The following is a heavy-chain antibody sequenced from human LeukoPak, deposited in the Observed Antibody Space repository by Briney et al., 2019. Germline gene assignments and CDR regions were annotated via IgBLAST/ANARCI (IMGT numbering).Heavy chain of an antibody. J-gene: IGHJ3*02. CDR1: GVTFSSYA. V-gene: IGHV1-69*13. Sequence: SVKVSCKASGVTFSSYAISWVRQAPGQGLEWMGGIIPIFGTANYAQKFQGRVTITADESTSTAYMELSSLRSEDTAVYYCARVEPGAQRFGAFDIWGQGTMVTVSS. CDR2: IIPIFGTA. D-gene: IGHD3-10*01. CDR3: ARVEPGAQRFGAFDI.